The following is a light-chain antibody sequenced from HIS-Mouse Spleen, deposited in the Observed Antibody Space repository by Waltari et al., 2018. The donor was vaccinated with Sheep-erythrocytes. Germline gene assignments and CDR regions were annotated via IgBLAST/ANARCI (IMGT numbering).Light chain of an antibody. CDR2: WAS. J-gene: IGKJ4*01. V-gene: IGKV4-1*01. CDR3: QQDYSTLT. CDR1: QSVLYSSNNKNY. Sequence: DIVMTQSPDSLAVSLGERATINCKSSQSVLYSSNNKNYLAWYQQKPGQPPKLLIYWASTRESGVPDRFSGSGSGTDFTLTISSMQAEDVAVYYWQQDYSTLTLGGGTKVELK.